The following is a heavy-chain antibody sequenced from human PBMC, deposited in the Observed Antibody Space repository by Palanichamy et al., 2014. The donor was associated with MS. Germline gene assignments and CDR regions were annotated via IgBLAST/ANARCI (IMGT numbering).Heavy chain of an antibody. J-gene: IGHJ5*02. CDR1: GFTFSSHS. CDR2: TGGSVTRT. Sequence: VQMVESGGGLIXPGGSLRLSCAASGFTFSSHSMTWVRQAPGKGLEWVASTGGSVTRTYYADSVKGRFTIARDNSKSTVYLHMTGLRADDTAVYYCAKARLKKWELREGLWFDPRGQGTLVVVSS. D-gene: IGHD1-26*01. CDR3: AKARLKKWELREGLWFDP. V-gene: IGHV3-23*04.